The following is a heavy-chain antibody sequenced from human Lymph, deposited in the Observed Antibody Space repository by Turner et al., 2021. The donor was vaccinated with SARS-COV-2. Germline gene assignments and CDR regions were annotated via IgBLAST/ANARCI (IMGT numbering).Heavy chain of an antibody. CDR2: IYSGGTT. CDR1: GIIVSRNY. Sequence: EVHLVETRGGLIQPGGSLRLSCAASGIIVSRNYMNWVRQAPGKGLEWVSVIYSGGTTYYADSVKGRFAISRDNSKNTLYLQMNSLRVEDTAVYYCARDLGTYGMDVWGQGTTVTVSS. D-gene: IGHD6-13*01. J-gene: IGHJ6*02. V-gene: IGHV3-53*02. CDR3: ARDLGTYGMDV.